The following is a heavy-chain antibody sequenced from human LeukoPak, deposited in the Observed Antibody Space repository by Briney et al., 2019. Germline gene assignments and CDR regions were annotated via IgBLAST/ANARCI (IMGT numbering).Heavy chain of an antibody. V-gene: IGHV3-23*01. Sequence: GGSLRLSCAASGFTFSNYAMSWVRQAPGKGLEWVSGINDRGVDTYYTDSVKGRFTISRDNSKNMLFLQMNSLTAEDTAVYYCAKGSSPLGHFDCWGQGTLVTVSS. CDR2: INDRGVDT. J-gene: IGHJ4*02. CDR1: GFTFSNYA. D-gene: IGHD6-13*01. CDR3: AKGSSPLGHFDC.